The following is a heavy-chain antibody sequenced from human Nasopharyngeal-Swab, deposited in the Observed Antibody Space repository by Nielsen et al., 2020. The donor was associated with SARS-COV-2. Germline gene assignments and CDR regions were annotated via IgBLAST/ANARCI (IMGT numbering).Heavy chain of an antibody. Sequence: GESLKISCAASGFTFSDNYMDWVRQAPGKGLEWVGRTRNKANSYTTEYAASVKGRFTISRDDSKNSLYLQMNSLKTEDTAVYYCARAPRRPRGYFDYWGQGTLVTVSS. CDR3: ARAPRRPRGYFDY. J-gene: IGHJ4*02. CDR2: TRNKANSYTT. CDR1: GFTFSDNY. V-gene: IGHV3-72*01. D-gene: IGHD3-10*01.